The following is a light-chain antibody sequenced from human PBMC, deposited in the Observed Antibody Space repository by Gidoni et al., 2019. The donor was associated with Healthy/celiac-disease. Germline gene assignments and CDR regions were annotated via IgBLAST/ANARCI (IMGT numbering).Light chain of an antibody. CDR1: QSISSY. Sequence: DIQMTQSPSSLSASVGDIVTITCRASQSISSYLNWYQQKPGKAPKLLIYAASSLQSGVPSKVSGSGSGTDFTLTISSLQPEDFATYYCQQSYSTPYTFGQGTKLEIK. CDR2: AAS. J-gene: IGKJ2*01. V-gene: IGKV1-39*01. CDR3: QQSYSTPYT.